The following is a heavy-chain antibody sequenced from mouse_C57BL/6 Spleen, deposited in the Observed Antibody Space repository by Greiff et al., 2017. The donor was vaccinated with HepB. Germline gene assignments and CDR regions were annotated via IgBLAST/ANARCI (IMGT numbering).Heavy chain of an antibody. Sequence: QVQLQQPGAELVKPGASVKLSCKASGYTFTSYWMHWVKQRPGQGLEWIGMIHPNSGSTNYNEKFKSKATLTVDKSSSTAYMQLSSLTSEDSAVYYCARESYGNFERGYYAMDYWGQGTSVTVSS. J-gene: IGHJ4*01. V-gene: IGHV1-64*01. CDR2: IHPNSGST. CDR1: GYTFTSYW. D-gene: IGHD2-1*01. CDR3: ARESYGNFERGYYAMDY.